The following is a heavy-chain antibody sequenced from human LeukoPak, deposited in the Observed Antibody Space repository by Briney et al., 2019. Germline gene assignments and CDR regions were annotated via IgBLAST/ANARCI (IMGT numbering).Heavy chain of an antibody. CDR1: GFTFSSYW. CDR2: INQDGSEK. Sequence: GGSLRLSCATSGFTFSSYWMSWVHQAPGKGLEWVAYINQDGSEKNYADSVKGRFTVSRDNSKNTLYLQMNSLRADDTAMYYCARGSYSSSWKTFDYWGQGTLVTVSS. CDR3: ARGSYSSSWKTFDY. D-gene: IGHD6-13*01. J-gene: IGHJ4*02. V-gene: IGHV3-7*01.